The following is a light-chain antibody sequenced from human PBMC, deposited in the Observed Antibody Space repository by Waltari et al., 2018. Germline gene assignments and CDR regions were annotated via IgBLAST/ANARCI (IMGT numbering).Light chain of an antibody. J-gene: IGKJ4*01. V-gene: IGKV3-20*01. Sequence: ELVLTQSPGTLSLSPGERATLSCRASQSVSSAFLAWYQQKPGQAPRLLIYGASYRATGIPDRCSGSGSGADFTLAINRLEPEDFAVYYCQHYVNSPQVTFGGGTKVEIK. CDR2: GAS. CDR1: QSVSSAF. CDR3: QHYVNSPQVT.